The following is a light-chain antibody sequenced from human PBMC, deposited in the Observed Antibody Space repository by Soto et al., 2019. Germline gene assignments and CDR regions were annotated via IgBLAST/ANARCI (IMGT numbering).Light chain of an antibody. CDR3: QQYHNWPPYT. CDR1: QSVSTN. CDR2: GAS. Sequence: EIVMTQSPATLSVSPGERATLSCRASQSVSTNLAWYHQKPGQAPRLLMYGASTRATGIPARFSGSGSATEFTLTISSLQSEDFAVYYCQQYHNWPPYTFGQGTKLEIK. J-gene: IGKJ2*01. V-gene: IGKV3-15*01.